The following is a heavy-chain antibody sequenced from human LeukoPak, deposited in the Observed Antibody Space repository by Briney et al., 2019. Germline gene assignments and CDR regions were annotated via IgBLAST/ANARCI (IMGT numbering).Heavy chain of an antibody. CDR1: GFTFSSYG. CDR3: AKDLNYRAFDY. J-gene: IGHJ4*02. D-gene: IGHD4-11*01. CDR2: IWYDGSNK. V-gene: IGHV3-33*06. Sequence: PGGSLRLSCAASGFTFSSYGMHWVRQAPGKGLEWVAVIWYDGSNKYYADSVKGRFTISRDNSKNTLYLQMNSLRAEDTAVYYCAKDLNYRAFDYWGQGTLVTVAS.